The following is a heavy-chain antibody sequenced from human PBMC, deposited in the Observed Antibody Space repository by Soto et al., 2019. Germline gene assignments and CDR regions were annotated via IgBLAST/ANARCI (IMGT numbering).Heavy chain of an antibody. V-gene: IGHV4-34*01. J-gene: IGHJ6*02. CDR1: GGSFSGYY. Sequence: SVTLSLTCAVYGGSFSGYYWSWIRQPPGKRLEWIGEINHSGSTNYNPSLKSRVTISVDTSKNQFSLKLSFVTAADTAVYYCARGQQDIVVVVAATVHYYYGMDVWGQGTTVTVSS. CDR2: INHSGST. D-gene: IGHD2-15*01. CDR3: ARGQQDIVVVVAATVHYYYGMDV.